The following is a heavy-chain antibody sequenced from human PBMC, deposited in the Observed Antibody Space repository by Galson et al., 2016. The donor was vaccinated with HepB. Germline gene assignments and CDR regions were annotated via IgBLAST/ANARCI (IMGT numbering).Heavy chain of an antibody. D-gene: IGHD2-2*01. V-gene: IGHV3-23*01. Sequence: SLRLSCAASGFTFSTYAMSWVRQAPGKGLEWVSAISGSGGSTYYADSVKGRFTISRDNSKNTLYLQMNSLRAEDTAVYYCAQGPVVPAAHFDYWGQGTLVTGSS. CDR2: ISGSGGST. CDR1: GFTFSTYA. CDR3: AQGPVVPAAHFDY. J-gene: IGHJ4*02.